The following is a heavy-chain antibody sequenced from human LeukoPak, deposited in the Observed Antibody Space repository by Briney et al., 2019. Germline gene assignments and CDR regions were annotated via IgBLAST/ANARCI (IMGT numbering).Heavy chain of an antibody. CDR2: IYYSGST. CDR3: ARVGWGSYGNTNFDY. Sequence: SQTLSLTCTVSGGSISSGGYYWSWIRQHPGKGLEWIGYIYYSGSTYYNPSLKSRVTISVDTSKNQFSLKLSSVTAADTAVYYCARVGWGSYGNTNFDYWGQGTLVTVSS. J-gene: IGHJ4*02. D-gene: IGHD1-26*01. CDR1: GGSISSGGYY. V-gene: IGHV4-31*03.